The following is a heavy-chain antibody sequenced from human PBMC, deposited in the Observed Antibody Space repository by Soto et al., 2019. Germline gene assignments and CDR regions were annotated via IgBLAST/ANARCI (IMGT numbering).Heavy chain of an antibody. CDR3: AKDYRAMVTGPSLDY. D-gene: IGHD5-18*01. CDR2: ISGSGGST. J-gene: IGHJ4*02. CDR1: GFTFSSYA. V-gene: IGHV3-23*01. Sequence: GGSLRLSCAASGFTFSSYAMSWVRQAPGKGLEWFSVISGSGGSTYYADSVKGRFTISRDNSKNTLYLQMNSLRAEDTAVYYCAKDYRAMVTGPSLDYWGQGTLVTVSS.